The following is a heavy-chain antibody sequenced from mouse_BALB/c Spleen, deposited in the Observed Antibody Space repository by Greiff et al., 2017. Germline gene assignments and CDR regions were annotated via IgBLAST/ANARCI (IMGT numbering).Heavy chain of an antibody. CDR1: GFSLTSYG. CDR2: IWAGGST. Sequence: VKLVESEPGLVAPSQSLSITCTVSGFSLTSYGVHWVRQPPGKGLEWLGVIWAGGSTNYNSALMSRLSISKDNSKSQVFLKMNSLQTDDTAMYYCARARYFDVWGAGTTVTVSS. CDR3: ARARYFDV. J-gene: IGHJ1*01. V-gene: IGHV2-9*02.